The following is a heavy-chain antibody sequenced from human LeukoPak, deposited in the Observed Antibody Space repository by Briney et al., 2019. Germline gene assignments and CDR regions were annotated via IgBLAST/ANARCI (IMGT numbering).Heavy chain of an antibody. CDR1: GFTFSSYA. Sequence: GGSLRLSCAASGFTFSSYAMSWVRQAPGKGLERVSAISGSGGSTYYADSVKGRFTISRDNSKNTLYLQMNSLRAEDTAVYYCAKVDGYSYENYYFDYWGQGTLVTVSS. CDR3: AKVDGYSYENYYFDY. J-gene: IGHJ4*02. CDR2: ISGSGGST. D-gene: IGHD5-18*01. V-gene: IGHV3-23*01.